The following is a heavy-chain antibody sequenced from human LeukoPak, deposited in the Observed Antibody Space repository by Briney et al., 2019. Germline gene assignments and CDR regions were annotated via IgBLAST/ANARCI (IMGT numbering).Heavy chain of an antibody. D-gene: IGHD3-22*01. V-gene: IGHV4-34*01. CDR3: ERVGSSGYYDGDFDY. J-gene: IGHJ4*02. CDR2: INHSGST. CDR1: GGSFSGYY. Sequence: SETLSLTCAVYGGSFSGYYWSWIRQPPGKRLEWIGEINHSGSTNYNPSLKSRVTISVDTSKNQFSLKLSSVTAADTAVYYCERVGSSGYYDGDFDYWGQGTLVTVSS.